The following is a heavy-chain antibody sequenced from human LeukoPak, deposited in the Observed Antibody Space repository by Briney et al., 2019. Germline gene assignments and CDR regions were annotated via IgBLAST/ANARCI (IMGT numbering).Heavy chain of an antibody. D-gene: IGHD1-26*01. Sequence: GGSLRLSCAASGFTLSSYSMNWVRQAPGKGLEWVSSISSSSSYIYYADSVKGRFTISRDNAKNSLYLQMNSLRAEDTAVYYCASPLVGALYFDYWGQGTLVTVSS. J-gene: IGHJ4*02. V-gene: IGHV3-21*01. CDR1: GFTLSSYS. CDR3: ASPLVGALYFDY. CDR2: ISSSSSYI.